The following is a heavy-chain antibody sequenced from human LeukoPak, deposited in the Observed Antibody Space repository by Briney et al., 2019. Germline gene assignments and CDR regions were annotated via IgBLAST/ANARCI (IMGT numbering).Heavy chain of an antibody. J-gene: IGHJ5*02. CDR1: DESFSGYY. CDR2: IDHSGST. CDR3: ARHYGP. Sequence: SETLSLTCAVYDESFSGYYCSWIRQPQGRDLSGLGEIDHSGSTNYNPSLQSRVTISVDTSKNQFSLKLNSVTAADTAVYYCARHYGPWGQGTLVTVSS. D-gene: IGHD3-16*01. V-gene: IGHV4-34*01.